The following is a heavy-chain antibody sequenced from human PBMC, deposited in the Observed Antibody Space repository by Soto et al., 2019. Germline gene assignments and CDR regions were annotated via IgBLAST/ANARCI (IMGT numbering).Heavy chain of an antibody. J-gene: IGHJ4*02. CDR1: GGSISSSSYY. CDR3: ARRVPVHTIFGVVVYCFDY. CDR2: IYYSGST. D-gene: IGHD3-3*01. Sequence: QLQLQESGPGLVKPSETLSLTCTVSGGSISSSSYYWGWIRQPPGKGLEWIGSIYYSGSTYYNPSLKSRVTISVDTSKNQFSLKLSSVTAADTAVYYCARRVPVHTIFGVVVYCFDYWGQGTLVTVSS. V-gene: IGHV4-39*01.